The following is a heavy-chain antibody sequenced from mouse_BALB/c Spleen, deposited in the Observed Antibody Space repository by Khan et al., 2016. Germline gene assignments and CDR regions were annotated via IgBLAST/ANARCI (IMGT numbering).Heavy chain of an antibody. V-gene: IGHV3-1*02. J-gene: IGHJ1*01. CDR3: ARRRDWYFDV. CDR2: IHYSGST. Sequence: EVQLQESGPDLVKPSQSLSLTCTVTGYSITSGYSCHWIRQFPGNKLEWMGYIHYSGSTNYNPSLKSRISITRDTSKNQFFLQLNSVTTEDTATYYCARRRDWYFDVWGAGTTVTVSS. CDR1: GYSITSGYS.